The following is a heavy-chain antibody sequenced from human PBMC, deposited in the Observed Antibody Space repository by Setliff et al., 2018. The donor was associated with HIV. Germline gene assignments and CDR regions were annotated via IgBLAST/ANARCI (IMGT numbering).Heavy chain of an antibody. CDR1: GYTFTKFD. J-gene: IGHJ4*02. Sequence: ASVKVSCKASGYTFTKFDINWVRQATGQGLEWIGCMNPNSGNTGFAQKFQGRVTMTRNTSISTAYMELRSLRSEDTAVYYCAREGSPIYYFDYWSQGTLVTVSS. CDR3: AREGSPIYYFDY. CDR2: MNPNSGNT. D-gene: IGHD3-10*01. V-gene: IGHV1-8*01.